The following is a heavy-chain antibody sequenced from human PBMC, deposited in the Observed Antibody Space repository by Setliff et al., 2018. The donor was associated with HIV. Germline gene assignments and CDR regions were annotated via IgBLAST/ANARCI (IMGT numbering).Heavy chain of an antibody. Sequence: GGSLRLSCAASGFSFSSYGMNWVRQAPGKGLEWVSYISSTSSNIYYADSVKGRFTVSRDNSKNTVYLQMNSLRDEDRAVYYCARESSTVRGVIDIWGQGTMVTVSS. V-gene: IGHV3-48*02. J-gene: IGHJ3*02. D-gene: IGHD3-10*01. CDR1: GFSFSSYG. CDR3: ARESSTVRGVIDI. CDR2: ISSTSSNI.